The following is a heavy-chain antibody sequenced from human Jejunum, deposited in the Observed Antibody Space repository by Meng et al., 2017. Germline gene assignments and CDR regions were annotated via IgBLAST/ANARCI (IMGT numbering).Heavy chain of an antibody. CDR2: VYHSGST. CDR1: GGSIESNNW. Sequence: QVHLQESGPGLVTPSETLSLPGAVSGGSIESNNWWTWIRQPPGQGLEWIGEVYHSGSTHYNPSLQSRVTISIDNSKNRFSLSLNSVTAADTAIYYCARADYVRYFDLWGRGTLVTVSS. J-gene: IGHJ2*01. D-gene: IGHD3-10*02. V-gene: IGHV4-4*02. CDR3: ARADYVRYFDL.